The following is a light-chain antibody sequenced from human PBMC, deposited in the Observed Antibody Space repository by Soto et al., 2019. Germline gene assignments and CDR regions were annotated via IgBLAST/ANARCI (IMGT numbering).Light chain of an antibody. V-gene: IGKV1-5*01. CDR2: DVS. J-gene: IGKJ1*01. CDR3: QHYKMYSPWT. CDR1: QSITTW. Sequence: DIQMTQSPSTVSAYVGDRVTITCRASQSITTWLDWYQQRPGKAPKLLIYDVSSLQSGVASRFSGSGCGTEFSLTISSLHPDDFATYYCQHYKMYSPWTFCQGTKVEIK.